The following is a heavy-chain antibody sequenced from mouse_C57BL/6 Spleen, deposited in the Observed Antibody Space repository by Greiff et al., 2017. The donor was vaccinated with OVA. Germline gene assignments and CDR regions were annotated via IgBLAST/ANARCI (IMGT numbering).Heavy chain of an antibody. CDR3: ARAQIYYDYDGFAY. CDR1: GFTFSDYG. J-gene: IGHJ3*01. Sequence: EVQRVESGGGLVKPGGSLKLSCAASGFTFSDYGMHWVRQAPEKGLEWVAYISSGSSTIYYADTVKGRFTISRDNAKNTLFLQMTSLRSEDTAMYYCARAQIYYDYDGFAYWGQGTLVTVSA. V-gene: IGHV5-17*01. D-gene: IGHD2-4*01. CDR2: ISSGSSTI.